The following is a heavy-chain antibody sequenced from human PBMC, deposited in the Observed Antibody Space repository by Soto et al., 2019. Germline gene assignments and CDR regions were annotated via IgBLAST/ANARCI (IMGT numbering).Heavy chain of an antibody. CDR3: ERDVPYGDYGSY. CDR2: IYYSGST. Sequence: QVQLQESGPGLVKPSETLSLTCTVSGGSISSYYWSWIRQPPGKGLEWIGYIYYSGSTNYNHALKIRVTISVDTSKNQFSLQLSSVTAADTAVYYCERDVPYGDYGSYWCQGTLVTVSS. D-gene: IGHD4-17*01. CDR1: GGSISSYY. V-gene: IGHV4-59*13. J-gene: IGHJ4*02.